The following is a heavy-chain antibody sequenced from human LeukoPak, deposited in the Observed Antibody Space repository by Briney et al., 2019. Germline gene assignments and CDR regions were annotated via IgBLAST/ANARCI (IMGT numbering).Heavy chain of an antibody. J-gene: IGHJ4*02. V-gene: IGHV3-53*01. CDR3: ARHRYCSSTSCYWLSY. D-gene: IGHD2-2*01. CDR2: IYSGGST. Sequence: GGSLRLSCAASGFTVSSNYMSWVRQAPGKGLEWVSVIYSGGSTYYADSVKGRFTIFRDNSKNTLYLQMNSLRAEDTAVYYCARHRYCSSTSCYWLSYWGQGTLVTVSS. CDR1: GFTVSSNY.